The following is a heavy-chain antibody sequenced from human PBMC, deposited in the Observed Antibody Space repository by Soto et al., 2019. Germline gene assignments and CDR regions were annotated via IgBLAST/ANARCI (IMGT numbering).Heavy chain of an antibody. J-gene: IGHJ5*02. CDR3: VRCWGTGDGSNLGYNWLDP. CDR1: GFTVSGYG. CDR2: ISYDGSNK. D-gene: IGHD1-1*01. Sequence: QEQVLESGGGVVQPGRSLRLSCAASGFTVSGYGMHWVRQAPGKGLEWVALISYDGSNKDYADSVKGRFTISRDNSKNTLYLQMNSLRAEDTAVYYCVRCWGTGDGSNLGYNWLDPWGQGTLVTVSS. V-gene: IGHV3-30*03.